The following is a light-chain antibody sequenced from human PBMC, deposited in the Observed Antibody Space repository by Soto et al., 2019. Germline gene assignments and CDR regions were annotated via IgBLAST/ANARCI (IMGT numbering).Light chain of an antibody. CDR1: QGIREA. CDR2: SAS. Sequence: DMQMTQSPSSLSASVGDRVTITCRASQGIREALGLYQQKPGKVPKRLIYSASPWQNGVPSRFSGTGSETEFTLTISSLQPEDFATYFCVQHSDYPFTFGQGTRLDI. CDR3: VQHSDYPFT. V-gene: IGKV1-17*01. J-gene: IGKJ2*01.